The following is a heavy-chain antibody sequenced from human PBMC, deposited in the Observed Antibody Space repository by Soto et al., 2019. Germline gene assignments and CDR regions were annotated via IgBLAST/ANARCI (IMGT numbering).Heavy chain of an antibody. CDR3: AREEYYYDSSGYYYTYGMDV. D-gene: IGHD3-22*01. J-gene: IGHJ6*02. Sequence: SETLSLTCTVSGGSISSGDYYWSWIRQPPGKGLEWIGYIYYSGSTYYNPSIKSRVTISVDTSKNQFSLKLSSVTAADTAVYYCAREEYYYDSSGYYYTYGMDVWGQGTTVTVSS. V-gene: IGHV4-30-4*01. CDR1: GGSISSGDYY. CDR2: IYYSGST.